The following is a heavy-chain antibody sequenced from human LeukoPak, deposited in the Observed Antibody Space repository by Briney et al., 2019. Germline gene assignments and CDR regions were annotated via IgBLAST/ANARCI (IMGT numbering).Heavy chain of an antibody. D-gene: IGHD6-13*01. CDR2: ISYRGNT. CDR1: GGSFSGGIYY. V-gene: IGHV4-39*01. J-gene: IGHJ4*02. Sequence: SETLSLTCSVSGGSFSGGIYYWGWIRQPPGKGLEWIGNISYRGNTVYNPSLESRVSMSVDTSRSQFSLRLRSVTAADTSVYYCARRRAAAGPFDYWGQGTRVTVSS. CDR3: ARRRAAAGPFDY.